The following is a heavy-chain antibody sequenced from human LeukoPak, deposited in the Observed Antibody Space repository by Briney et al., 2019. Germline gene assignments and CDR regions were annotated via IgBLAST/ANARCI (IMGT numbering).Heavy chain of an antibody. J-gene: IGHJ4*02. D-gene: IGHD1-14*01. CDR2: IHNSGRT. Sequence: SETLSLTCSVSGGSVSSYYWSWIRQSPGKGLEWIGYIHNSGRTNYNPSLKSRVTGSVDTSKNQVSLRLSSVTAADTAVYYCARHGTISSESYFDYWGQGALVTVSS. V-gene: IGHV4-59*08. CDR3: ARHGTISSESYFDY. CDR1: GGSVSSYY.